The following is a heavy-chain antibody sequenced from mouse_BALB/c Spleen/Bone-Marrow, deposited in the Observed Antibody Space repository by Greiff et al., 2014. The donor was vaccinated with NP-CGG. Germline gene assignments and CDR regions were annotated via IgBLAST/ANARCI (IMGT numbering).Heavy chain of an antibody. Sequence: EVQLVESGGDLVKPGGSLKLSCAASGFTFSSYGMSWVRQTPDKRLEWVATISSGGSYTYYPDSVKGRFTISRDSAKNTLYLQMSSLRSEDTAMYYCARQYGNLGVMDYWGQGTSVTVSS. CDR3: ARQYGNLGVMDY. CDR2: ISSGGSYT. D-gene: IGHD2-1*01. V-gene: IGHV5-6*01. CDR1: GFTFSSYG. J-gene: IGHJ4*01.